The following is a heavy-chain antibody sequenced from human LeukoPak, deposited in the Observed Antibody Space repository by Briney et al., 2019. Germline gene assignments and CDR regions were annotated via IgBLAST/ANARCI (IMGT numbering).Heavy chain of an antibody. Sequence: PGGSLRLSCAASGFRFSDYYMSWIRQAPGKGLEWVSAISGSGGSTYYADSVKGRFTISRDNSKNTLYLQMNSLRAEDTAVYYCAKDYGRAPHYYDSSGYYPASYWGQGTLVTVSS. J-gene: IGHJ4*02. CDR1: GFRFSDYY. CDR3: AKDYGRAPHYYDSSGYYPASY. V-gene: IGHV3-23*01. CDR2: ISGSGGST. D-gene: IGHD3-22*01.